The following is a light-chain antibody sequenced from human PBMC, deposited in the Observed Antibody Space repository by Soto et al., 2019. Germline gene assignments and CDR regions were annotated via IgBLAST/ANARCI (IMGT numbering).Light chain of an antibody. V-gene: IGKV3-20*01. J-gene: IGKJ1*01. CDR2: GAS. CDR1: QSVSSSY. CDR3: QQYGSSPRT. Sequence: EIVLAQSPGTLSLSPGKRASLSCSGSQSVSSSYLAWYQQKPGQAPRLLIYGASSRATGIPDRFSGSGSGTDFTLTISRLEPEDFAVYYCQQYGSSPRTFGQGTKVDIK.